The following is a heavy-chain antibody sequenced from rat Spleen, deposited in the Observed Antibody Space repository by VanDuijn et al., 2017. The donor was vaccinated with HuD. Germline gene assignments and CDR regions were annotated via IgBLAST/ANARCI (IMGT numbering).Heavy chain of an antibody. Sequence: EVQMVESGGGLVQPGRFMKLSCAASGFTFSSSPMAWVRQAPTKGLEWVATISTGGGSTYYRDSVKGRFTISRDNANNTLYLQMNSLRSEDTATYFCTRGGNYDFDYWGQGVVVTVSS. CDR1: GFTFSSSP. CDR2: ISTGGGST. CDR3: TRGGNYDFDY. V-gene: IGHV5-46*01. D-gene: IGHD1-10*01. J-gene: IGHJ2*01.